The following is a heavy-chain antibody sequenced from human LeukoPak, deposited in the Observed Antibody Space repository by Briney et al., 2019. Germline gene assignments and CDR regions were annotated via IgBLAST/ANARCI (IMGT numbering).Heavy chain of an antibody. CDR1: GYSISSGYY. D-gene: IGHD6-13*01. Sequence: SETLSLTCTVSGYSISSGYYWGWIRQPPGKGLEWIGRIYTSGSTNYNPSLKSRVTISVDTSKNQFSLKLSSVTAADTAVNYCARVAAAGYYYYMDVWGKGTTVTISS. CDR2: IYTSGST. CDR3: ARVAAAGYYYYMDV. J-gene: IGHJ6*03. V-gene: IGHV4-38-2*02.